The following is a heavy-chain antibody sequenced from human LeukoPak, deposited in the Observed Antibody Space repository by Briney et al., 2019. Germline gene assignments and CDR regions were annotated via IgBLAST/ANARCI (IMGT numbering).Heavy chain of an antibody. D-gene: IGHD3-9*01. CDR3: ARGMTTGYAYFDY. Sequence: SETLSLTCTVSGGSISSYYWSWIRQPPGKGLEWIGYIYYSGSTNYNPSLKSRVTISVDTSKNQFSLKLSSVTAADTAVYYCARGMTTGYAYFDYWGQGTLVTVSS. CDR2: IYYSGST. V-gene: IGHV4-59*01. J-gene: IGHJ4*02. CDR1: GGSISSYY.